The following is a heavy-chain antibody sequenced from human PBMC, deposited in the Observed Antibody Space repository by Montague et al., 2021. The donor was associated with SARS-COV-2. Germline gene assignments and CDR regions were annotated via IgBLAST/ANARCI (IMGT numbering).Heavy chain of an antibody. CDR3: ARAVVTNYNFWSGYSRVPDANWFDP. CDR2: IYYSGTT. Sequence: TLSLTCTVSGNSVNTGGYYWSWIRQPPGKGLEWIGYIYYSGTTSYNLSLQSRLIISVDTSKNQFSLSLTSVTAADTAVYYCARAVVTNYNFWSGYSRVPDANWFDPGGQGTLVTVSS. CDR1: GNSVNTGGYY. J-gene: IGHJ5*02. D-gene: IGHD3-3*01. V-gene: IGHV4-31*03.